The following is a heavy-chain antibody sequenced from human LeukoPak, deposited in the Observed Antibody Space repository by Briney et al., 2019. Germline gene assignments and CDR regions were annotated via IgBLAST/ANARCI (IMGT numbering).Heavy chain of an antibody. Sequence: GGSLRLSREASGFTFSSYIMNWVRQAPGKGLEWVSYIRSTRGLTHYPDSLKGRFTISRDNAKNSLYLQINSLRAEDTAVYYCARVGTAYGDNNWFAPWGQGTLVTVSS. V-gene: IGHV3-48*01. CDR3: ARVGTAYGDNNWFAP. J-gene: IGHJ5*02. CDR1: GFTFSSYI. CDR2: IRSTRGLT. D-gene: IGHD4-17*01.